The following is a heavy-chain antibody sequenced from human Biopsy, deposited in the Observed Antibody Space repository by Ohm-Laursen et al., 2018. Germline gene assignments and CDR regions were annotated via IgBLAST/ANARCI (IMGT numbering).Heavy chain of an antibody. CDR1: GYSFTTYD. D-gene: IGHD6-6*01. CDR3: ARGSPRRVSIFEASIYWFDT. V-gene: IGHV1-8*01. CDR2: MIPNSGKT. Sequence: ASVKVSCKASGYSFTTYDVNWVRQARGQGLEWMGWMIPNSGKTGYAQRFQGRITLTMNTSIGTAYMELSGLRSEDTAVYYCARGSPRRVSIFEASIYWFDTWGQGTLVTVSS. J-gene: IGHJ5*02.